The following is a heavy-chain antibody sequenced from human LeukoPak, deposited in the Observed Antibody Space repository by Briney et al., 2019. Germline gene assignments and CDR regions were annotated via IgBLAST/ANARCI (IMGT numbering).Heavy chain of an antibody. D-gene: IGHD3-22*01. V-gene: IGHV4-59*01. CDR2: IYYSGST. CDR3: ALSSGQKD. Sequence: SETLSLTCTVSGGSIGSYYWSWIRQPPGKGLEWIGYIYYSGSTNYNPSLKSRVTISVDTSKNHFSLKLSSVTAEDTAVYYCALSSGQKDWGQGTLVTVSS. CDR1: GGSIGSYY. J-gene: IGHJ4*02.